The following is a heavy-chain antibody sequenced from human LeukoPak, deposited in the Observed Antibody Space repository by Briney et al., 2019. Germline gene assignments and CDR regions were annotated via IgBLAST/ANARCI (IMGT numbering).Heavy chain of an antibody. CDR1: GGSFSGLY. CDR3: ATSLYCGTGCL. J-gene: IGHJ3*01. Sequence: PSETLSLTCAVYGGSFSGLYWSWIRQPPGKGLEWIGETKDGGSTNYNPSLKSRVTLSLDTSKNQFSLKLTSVTAADTAVYYCATSLYCGTGCLWGQGTMVTVSS. V-gene: IGHV4-34*01. CDR2: TKDGGST. D-gene: IGHD2-21*01.